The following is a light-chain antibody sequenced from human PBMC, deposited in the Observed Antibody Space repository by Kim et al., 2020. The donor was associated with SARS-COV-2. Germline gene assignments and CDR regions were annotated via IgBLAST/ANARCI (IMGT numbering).Light chain of an antibody. CDR1: QSISTY. Sequence: DIQMTQSPSSLSASVGGRVTITCRASQSISTYLNWYQQKPGKAPKRLIYAASSLQSGVPSRFSGSGSGTDFTLTINSLQPEDFATYSCQQTYRSPLTFGGGSKLEI. CDR2: AAS. V-gene: IGKV1-39*01. J-gene: IGKJ4*01. CDR3: QQTYRSPLT.